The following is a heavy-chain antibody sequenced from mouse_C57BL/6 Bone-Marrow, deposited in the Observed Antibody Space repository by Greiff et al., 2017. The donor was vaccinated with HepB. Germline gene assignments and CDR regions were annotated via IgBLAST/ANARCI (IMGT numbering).Heavy chain of an antibody. V-gene: IGHV1-78*01. CDR2: IYPRDGST. D-gene: IGHD1-1*01. CDR1: GYTFTDHT. CDR3: ARGGFYCGSSPYYFDY. J-gene: IGHJ2*01. Sequence: VQLQQSDAELVKPGASVKISCKVSGYTFTDHTIHWMKQRPEQGLEWIGYIYPRDGSTKYNEKFKGKATLTADKSSSTAYMQLNSLTSEDSAVYFCARGGFYCGSSPYYFDYWGQGTTLTVSS.